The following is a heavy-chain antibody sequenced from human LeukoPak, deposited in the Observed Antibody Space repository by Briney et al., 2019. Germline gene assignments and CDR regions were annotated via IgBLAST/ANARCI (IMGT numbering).Heavy chain of an antibody. Sequence: GGSLRLSCAASGFTFSSYAMHWVRQAPGKGLEYVSSINSKGEITYYANSVKDRFTISRDNSKNTVYLQMGSLRAEDMAVYYCARARRDGYNSYYFDYWGQGTLVTVSS. CDR3: ARARRDGYNSYYFDY. CDR2: INSKGEIT. CDR1: GFTFSSYA. J-gene: IGHJ4*02. D-gene: IGHD5-24*01. V-gene: IGHV3-64*01.